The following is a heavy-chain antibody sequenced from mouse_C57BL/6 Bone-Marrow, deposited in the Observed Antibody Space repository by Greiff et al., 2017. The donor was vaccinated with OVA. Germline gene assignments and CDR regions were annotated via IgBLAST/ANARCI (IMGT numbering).Heavy chain of an antibody. V-gene: IGHV1-81*01. CDR2: IYPRSGNT. Sequence: VQLQQSGAELARPGASVKLSCKASGYTFTSYGISWVKQRTGQGLEWIGEIYPRSGNTYYNEKFKGKATLTADKSSSTAYMELRSLTSEDSAVYFCASPGLLRCAYWGQGTLVTVSA. CDR1: GYTFTSYG. D-gene: IGHD2-3*01. J-gene: IGHJ3*01. CDR3: ASPGLLRCAY.